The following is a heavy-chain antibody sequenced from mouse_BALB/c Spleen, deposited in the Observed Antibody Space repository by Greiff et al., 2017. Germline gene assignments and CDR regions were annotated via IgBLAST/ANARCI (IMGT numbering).Heavy chain of an antibody. D-gene: IGHD2-14*01. J-gene: IGHJ3*01. CDR3: ARREYDPAWFAY. CDR2: INPYNDGT. CDR1: GYTFTSYV. V-gene: IGHV1-14*01. Sequence: VQLKQSGPELVKPGASVKMSCKASGYTFTSYVMHWVKQKPGQGLEWIGYINPYNDGTKYNEKVKGKATLTSDKSSSTSSMELSSLTSEDSAVYYCARREYDPAWFAYWGQGTLVTVSA.